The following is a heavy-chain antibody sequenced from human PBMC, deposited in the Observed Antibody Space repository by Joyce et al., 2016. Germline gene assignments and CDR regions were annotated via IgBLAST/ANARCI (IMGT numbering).Heavy chain of an antibody. CDR1: GYTLIDNY. J-gene: IGHJ4*02. CDR2: INPNNGGT. CDR3: ARAAFYYDLWSGEFDY. D-gene: IGHD3-3*01. V-gene: IGHV1-2*02. Sequence: QVQLVQSGAEVKKPGASVKVSCKASGYTLIDNYIHWVRQAPGQGLEWMGWINPNNGGTDCAQKFQGRGAMTRDTSISTVYMELSRLRSDDTAVYYCARAAFYYDLWSGEFDYWGQGTLVTVSS.